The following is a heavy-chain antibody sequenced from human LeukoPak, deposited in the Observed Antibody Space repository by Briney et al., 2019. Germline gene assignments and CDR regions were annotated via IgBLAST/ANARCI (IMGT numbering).Heavy chain of an antibody. D-gene: IGHD3-22*01. V-gene: IGHV1-8*03. Sequence: ASVEVSCKASGYTFTSYDINWVRRATGQGLEWMGWMNPNSGNTGYAQKFQGRVTITRNTSISTAYMELSSLRSEDTAVYYCARQVYYYDSSGYYTNYFDYWGQGTLVTVSS. CDR1: GYTFTSYD. CDR2: MNPNSGNT. CDR3: ARQVYYYDSSGYYTNYFDY. J-gene: IGHJ4*02.